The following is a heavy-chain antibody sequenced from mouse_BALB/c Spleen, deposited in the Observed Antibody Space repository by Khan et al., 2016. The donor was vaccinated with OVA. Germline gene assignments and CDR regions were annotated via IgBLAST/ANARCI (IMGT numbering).Heavy chain of an antibody. V-gene: IGHV3-8*02. D-gene: IGHD1-1*01. J-gene: IGHJ3*01. CDR2: ISYSGNT. Sequence: EVQLQESGPSLVKPSQTLSLTCSVTGDSITRGYWNWIRKFPGNKLDYMGYISYSGNTYCNPSLKCRIPITRDTSKNQHYLQLNSVTTADTATDYGACELRGFAYWGQGTLVTVSA. CDR3: ACELRGFAY. CDR1: GDSITRGY.